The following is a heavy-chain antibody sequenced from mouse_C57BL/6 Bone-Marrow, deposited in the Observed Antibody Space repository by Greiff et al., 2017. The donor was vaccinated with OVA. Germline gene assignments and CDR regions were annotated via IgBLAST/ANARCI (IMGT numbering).Heavy chain of an antibody. D-gene: IGHD2-3*01. V-gene: IGHV1-64*01. CDR1: GYTFTSYW. Sequence: VQLQQPGAELVKPGASVKLSCKASGYTFTSYWMHWVKQRPGQGLEWIGMIHPNSGSTNYNEKFKSKATLTVDKSSSTAYMQLSSLTSEDSAVYYCAREGGGYSWFAYWGQGTLVTVSA. J-gene: IGHJ3*01. CDR2: IHPNSGST. CDR3: AREGGGYSWFAY.